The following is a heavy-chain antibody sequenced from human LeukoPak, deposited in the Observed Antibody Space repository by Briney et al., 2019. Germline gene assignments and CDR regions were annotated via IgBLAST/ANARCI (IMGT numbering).Heavy chain of an antibody. V-gene: IGHV3-48*03. CDR3: ARGALRYSDY. Sequence: PGGSLRLSCAASGFTFSSYEMNWVRQAPGKGLEWVSYISSSGSTIYYADSVEGRFTISRDNAKNSLYLQMNSLRDEDTAVYYCARGALRYSDYWGQGTLVTVSS. J-gene: IGHJ4*02. D-gene: IGHD3-9*01. CDR1: GFTFSSYE. CDR2: ISSSGSTI.